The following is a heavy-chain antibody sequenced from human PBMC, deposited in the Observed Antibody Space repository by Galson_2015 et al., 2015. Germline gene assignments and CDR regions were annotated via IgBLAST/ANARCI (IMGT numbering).Heavy chain of an antibody. CDR3: ARDCGGDCYPHSNYYYYGMDV. J-gene: IGHJ6*02. Sequence: SLRLSCAVSRFTFSSYSMNWVRQAPGKGLEWVSSISSSSSYIYYADSVKGRFTISRDNAKNSLYLQMNSLRAEDTAVYYCARDCGGDCYPHSNYYYYGMDVWGQGTTVTVSS. D-gene: IGHD2-21*02. CDR1: RFTFSSYS. V-gene: IGHV3-21*01. CDR2: ISSSSSYI.